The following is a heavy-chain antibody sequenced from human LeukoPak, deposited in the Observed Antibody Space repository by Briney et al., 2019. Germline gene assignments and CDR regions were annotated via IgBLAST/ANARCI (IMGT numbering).Heavy chain of an antibody. CDR2: ISSSGSTI. J-gene: IGHJ4*02. V-gene: IGHV3-48*03. Sequence: PGGSLRLSCAASGFTFSSYEMNWVRQAPGKGLEWVSYISSSGSTIYYADSVKGRFTISRDNAKNSLYLQMNSLRAEDTAVYYCARVAVDYYDSSGSLYYFDYWGQGTLVTVSS. CDR3: ARVAVDYYDSSGSLYYFDY. D-gene: IGHD3-22*01. CDR1: GFTFSSYE.